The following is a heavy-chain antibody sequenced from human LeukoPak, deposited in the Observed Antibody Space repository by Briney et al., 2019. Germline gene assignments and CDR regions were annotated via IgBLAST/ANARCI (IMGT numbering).Heavy chain of an antibody. V-gene: IGHV4-30-4*08. CDR2: IYYSGST. CDR1: GGSISSGDYY. J-gene: IGHJ4*02. D-gene: IGHD3-10*01. Sequence: PSQTLSLTCTVSGGSISSGDYYWSWIRQPPGKGLEWIGYIYYSGSTYYNPSLKSRVTISVDTSKNQFSLKLSSVTAADTAVYYCARVGFWGPNSNSYYYGSGSHDYWGQGTLVTVSS. CDR3: ARVGFWGPNSNSYYYGSGSHDY.